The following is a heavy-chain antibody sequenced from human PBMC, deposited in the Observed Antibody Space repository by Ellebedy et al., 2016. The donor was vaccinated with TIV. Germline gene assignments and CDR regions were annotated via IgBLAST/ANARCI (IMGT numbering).Heavy chain of an antibody. J-gene: IGHJ4*02. V-gene: IGHV1-18*04. Sequence: AASVKVSCKASGYTFINYGIGWVRQAPGQGLEWMGWNNPYNGNTNYAQKFQGRVNITTDTSTSTAYMELSTLSSDDTAVYFCARGGDPTTFDDWGQGTLVTVSS. D-gene: IGHD2-21*02. CDR2: NNPYNGNT. CDR1: GYTFINYG. CDR3: ARGGDPTTFDD.